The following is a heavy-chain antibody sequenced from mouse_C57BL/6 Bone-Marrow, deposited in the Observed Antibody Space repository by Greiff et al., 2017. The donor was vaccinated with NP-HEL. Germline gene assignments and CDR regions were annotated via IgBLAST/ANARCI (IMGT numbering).Heavy chain of an antibody. J-gene: IGHJ4*01. V-gene: IGHV1-54*01. Sequence: QVQLQQSGAELVRPGTSVKVSCKASGYAFTNYLIEWVKQRPGQGLEWIGVINPGSGGTNYDEKFKGKATLTADKSSSTAYMQLSSLTSEDSAVHFCARDYYSNYYAMDYWGQGTSVTVSS. CDR3: ARDYYSNYYAMDY. CDR1: GYAFTNYL. CDR2: INPGSGGT. D-gene: IGHD2-5*01.